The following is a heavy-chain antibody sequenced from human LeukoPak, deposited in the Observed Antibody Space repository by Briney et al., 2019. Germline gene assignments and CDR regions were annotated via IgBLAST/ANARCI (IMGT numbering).Heavy chain of an antibody. CDR2: LSSSGGST. CDR3: ARRAGDYSHPYDY. CDR1: GFTFSSHV. Sequence: GGSLRLSCAASGFTFSSHVMSWVRQAPGKGLEWVSSLSSSGGSTYYADSVKGRFTISRDNSKNTVHLQMNSLRAEDTAMYYCARRAGDYSHPYDYWGQGTLVTVSS. D-gene: IGHD3-22*01. J-gene: IGHJ4*02. V-gene: IGHV3-23*01.